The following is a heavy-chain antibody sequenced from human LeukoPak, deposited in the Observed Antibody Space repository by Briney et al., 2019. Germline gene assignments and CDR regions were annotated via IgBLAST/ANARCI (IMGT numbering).Heavy chain of an antibody. CDR1: GGSISSGSYY. CDR3: AREALERGDAFDI. V-gene: IGHV4-61*02. J-gene: IGHJ3*02. CDR2: IYTSGST. Sequence: PSETLSLTCTVSGGSISSGSYYWSWIRQPAGKGLEWIGRIYTSGSTNYNPSLKSRVTISVDTSKNQFSLKLSPVTAADTAVYYCAREALERGDAFDIWGQGTMVTVSS. D-gene: IGHD1-1*01.